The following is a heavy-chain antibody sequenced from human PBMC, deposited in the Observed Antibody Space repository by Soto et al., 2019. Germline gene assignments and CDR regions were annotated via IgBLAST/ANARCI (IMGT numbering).Heavy chain of an antibody. Sequence: ASVKVSCKASGCTFTTSYMHWVRQAPGQGLEWMGIVNPGDGTTTYAQKFQGRVTMTRDTSTSTLYMEVSSLRSEDTAVYYCARGTGLMECSGGSCYSGQTYIRFDYWGQGTLVTVSS. V-gene: IGHV1-46*01. CDR3: ARGTGLMECSGGSCYSGQTYIRFDY. J-gene: IGHJ4*02. CDR2: VNPGDGTT. CDR1: GCTFTTSY. D-gene: IGHD2-15*01.